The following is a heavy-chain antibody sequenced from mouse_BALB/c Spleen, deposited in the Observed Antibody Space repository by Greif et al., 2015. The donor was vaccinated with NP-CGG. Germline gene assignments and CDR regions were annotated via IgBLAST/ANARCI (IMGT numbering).Heavy chain of an antibody. CDR3: AGQEGYDYGHAMDY. Sequence: EVHLVESGGGLVKPGGSLKLSCAASGFAFSSYDMSWVRQTPEKRLEWVAYISSGGGSTYYPDTVKGRFTISRDNAKNTLYLQMSSLKSEDTAMYYCAGQEGYDYGHAMDYWGQGTSVTVSS. V-gene: IGHV5-12-1*01. D-gene: IGHD2-4*01. CDR1: GFAFSSYD. CDR2: ISSGGGST. J-gene: IGHJ4*01.